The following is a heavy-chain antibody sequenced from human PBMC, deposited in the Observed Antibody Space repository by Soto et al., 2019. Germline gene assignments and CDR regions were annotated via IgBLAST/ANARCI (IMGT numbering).Heavy chain of an antibody. Sequence: QVQLQESGPGLVKPSETLSLSCTVSGDSISNYYWNWIRQSADKRLEWIGRVSSTGSTFYNPSLQNRVTLSVDTSKNQFSLNLTSVTAADTAVYYCARGVPAAGTDWFDPWGQGTLVTVSS. CDR3: ARGVPAAGTDWFDP. CDR1: GDSISNYY. CDR2: VSSTGST. J-gene: IGHJ5*02. V-gene: IGHV4-4*07. D-gene: IGHD6-13*01.